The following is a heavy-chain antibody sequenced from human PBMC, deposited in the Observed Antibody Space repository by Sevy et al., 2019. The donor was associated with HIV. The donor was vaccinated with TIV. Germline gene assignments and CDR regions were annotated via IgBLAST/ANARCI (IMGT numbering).Heavy chain of an antibody. CDR2: MNPNSGNT. CDR3: ARYCISTSCYIPDAFDI. CDR1: GYTFTSYD. J-gene: IGHJ3*02. V-gene: IGHV1-8*01. D-gene: IGHD2-2*02. Sequence: ASVKVSCKASGYTFTSYDINWMRQATGQGLEWMGWMNPNSGNTGYAQKFQGRVTMTRNTSISTAYMELSSLRSEDTAVYYCARYCISTSCYIPDAFDIWGQGTMVTVSS.